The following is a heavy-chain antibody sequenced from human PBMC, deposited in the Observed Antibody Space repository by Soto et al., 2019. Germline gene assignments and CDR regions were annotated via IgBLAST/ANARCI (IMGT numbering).Heavy chain of an antibody. J-gene: IGHJ6*02. Sequence: PGGSLRLSCTPSEFTFSSYAMSWVRQAPGKGLEWVSVISGSGSSTSYADSVKGRFTISRDNSKDTLYLQMNSLRAEDTAIYYCAKHSSISGSYYYYIMDVWGQGTTVTVSS. CDR2: ISGSGSST. V-gene: IGHV3-23*05. D-gene: IGHD6-6*01. CDR3: AKHSSISGSYYYYIMDV. CDR1: EFTFSSYA.